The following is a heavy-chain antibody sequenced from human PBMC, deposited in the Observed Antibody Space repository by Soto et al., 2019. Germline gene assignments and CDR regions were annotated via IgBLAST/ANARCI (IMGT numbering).Heavy chain of an antibody. CDR3: AKDCGADCSRLIGV. Sequence: QVQLVESGGGVVQPGTSLRLSCVGSGFNFSTYGMHWVRQAPGKGLEWVAVISYDVSNIYYANSVKGRLTISRDNSKNTLYLQMNSLRGEDTAVYYCAKDCGADCSRLIGVWGQGTAVIVSS. V-gene: IGHV3-30*18. D-gene: IGHD2-21*02. CDR2: ISYDVSNI. CDR1: GFNFSTYG. J-gene: IGHJ6*02.